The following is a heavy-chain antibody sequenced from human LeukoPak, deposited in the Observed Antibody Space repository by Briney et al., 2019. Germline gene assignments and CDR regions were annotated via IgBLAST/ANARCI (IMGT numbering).Heavy chain of an antibody. J-gene: IGHJ6*02. Sequence: TSETLSLTCTVSGGSISSYYWSWIRQPPGKGLEWIGRIYTSGSTNYNPSLKSRVTMSVDTSKNQFSLKLSSVTAADTAVYYCARDSPTVTPDEYYYYYYGMDVWGQGTTVTVSS. V-gene: IGHV4-4*07. CDR2: IYTSGST. CDR3: ARDSPTVTPDEYYYYYYGMDV. D-gene: IGHD4-17*01. CDR1: GGSISSYY.